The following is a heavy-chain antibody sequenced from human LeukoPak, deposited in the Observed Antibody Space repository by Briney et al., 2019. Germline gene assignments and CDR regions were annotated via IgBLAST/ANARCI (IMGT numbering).Heavy chain of an antibody. CDR2: INPNRGGT. Sequence: ASVKVSCKTSGYTFTGYYMHWVRQAPGQGLEWMGRINPNRGGTNYAQKFQGRDTMAGDTSISTAYMELSSLRSDDTAVYYCARLSTIGDSSGYFVNWGQGTLVTVSS. CDR3: ARLSTIGDSSGYFVN. V-gene: IGHV1-2*06. CDR1: GYTFTGYY. D-gene: IGHD3-22*01. J-gene: IGHJ4*02.